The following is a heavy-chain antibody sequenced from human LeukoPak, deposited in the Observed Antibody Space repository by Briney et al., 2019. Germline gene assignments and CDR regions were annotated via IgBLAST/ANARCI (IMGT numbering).Heavy chain of an antibody. CDR1: GFTFSSYA. CDR3: AREMKWELPRGAFDI. V-gene: IGHV3-30-3*01. Sequence: GGSPRLSCAASGFTFSSYAMHWVRQAPGKGLEWVAVISYDGSNKYYADSVKGRFTISRDNSKNTLYLQMNSLRAEDTAVYYCAREMKWELPRGAFDIWGQGTMVTVSS. CDR2: ISYDGSNK. J-gene: IGHJ3*02. D-gene: IGHD1-26*01.